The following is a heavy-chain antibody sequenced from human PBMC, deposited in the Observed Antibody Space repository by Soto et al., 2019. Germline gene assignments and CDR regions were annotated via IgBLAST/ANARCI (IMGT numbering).Heavy chain of an antibody. D-gene: IGHD5-12*01. CDR3: ASRYGDYVFDY. J-gene: IGHJ4*02. CDR2: IYHTAST. CDR1: GASISRNSW. V-gene: IGHV4-4*02. Sequence: SETLSLTCAVSGASISRNSWWSWVRQPPGKGLEWIGEIYHTASTNYKPSLKGRVTISLDKSKNQFSLALYSVTAADTAIYYCASRYGDYVFDYWGQGAPVTVSS.